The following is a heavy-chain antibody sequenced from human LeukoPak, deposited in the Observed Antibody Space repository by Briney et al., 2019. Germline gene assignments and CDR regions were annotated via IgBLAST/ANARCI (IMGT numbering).Heavy chain of an antibody. V-gene: IGHV4-34*09. CDR2: IYHGGNT. CDR1: GGSFSGYY. Sequence: KTSETLSLTCAVYGGSFSGYYWSWIRQPPGKGLEWIGYIYHGGNTYYNPSLKSRVTISVDTSKNQFSLTLSSVTAADTAMYYCARVRYYGSGEEIDPWGQGTLVTVSS. J-gene: IGHJ5*02. CDR3: ARVRYYGSGEEIDP. D-gene: IGHD3-10*01.